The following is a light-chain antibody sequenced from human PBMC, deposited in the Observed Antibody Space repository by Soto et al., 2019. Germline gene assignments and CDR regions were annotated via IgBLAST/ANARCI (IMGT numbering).Light chain of an antibody. CDR1: QSVGSN. V-gene: IGKV3-15*01. CDR2: EAS. CDR3: QQYNDWPYT. J-gene: IGKJ2*01. Sequence: EIVLTQSPATLSVSPGEKATLSCRARQSVGSNLAWYQHKPGQSPRLLIYEASARATGTPYSFSGSGFGTQFTLTVNNLQSEDVAVYFCQQYNDWPYTFGQGTKLEIK.